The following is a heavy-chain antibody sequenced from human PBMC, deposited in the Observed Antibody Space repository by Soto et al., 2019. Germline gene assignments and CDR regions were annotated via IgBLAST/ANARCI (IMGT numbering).Heavy chain of an antibody. D-gene: IGHD1-26*01. Sequence: ASVKVSCKASGYTFTGYYMHWVRQAPGQGLEWMGWINPNSGGTNYAQKFQGWVTMTRDTSISTAYIELSRLRSDDTAVYYCAGALDPNINSGSYAGFDYWGQGTLVTVSS. J-gene: IGHJ4*02. CDR1: GYTFTGYY. CDR2: INPNSGGT. V-gene: IGHV1-2*04. CDR3: AGALDPNINSGSYAGFDY.